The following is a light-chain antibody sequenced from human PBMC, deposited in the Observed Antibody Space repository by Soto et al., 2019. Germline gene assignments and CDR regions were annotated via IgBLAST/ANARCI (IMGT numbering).Light chain of an antibody. CDR1: QDINKN. CDR3: QQYESLPLT. Sequence: DIQMTQSPSSLSACVGARVTISCQASQDINKNLIWYQQKPGKAPKIMIYDASDLETGVPSRFSGSGSGTGFTFTISSLQPEDFATYYCQQYESLPLTFGQGTRLEIK. CDR2: DAS. J-gene: IGKJ5*01. V-gene: IGKV1-33*01.